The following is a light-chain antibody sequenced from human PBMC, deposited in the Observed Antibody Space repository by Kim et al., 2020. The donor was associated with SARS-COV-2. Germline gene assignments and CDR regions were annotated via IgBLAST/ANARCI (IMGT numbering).Light chain of an antibody. CDR1: QSVSSY. CDR3: QQRSNWPREIT. CDR2: DAS. Sequence: PGERATLSCRASQSVSSYLAWYQQKPGQAPRLLIYDASNRATGIPARFSGSGSGTDFTLTISSLEPEDFAVYYCQQRSNWPREITFGQGTRLEIK. V-gene: IGKV3-11*01. J-gene: IGKJ5*01.